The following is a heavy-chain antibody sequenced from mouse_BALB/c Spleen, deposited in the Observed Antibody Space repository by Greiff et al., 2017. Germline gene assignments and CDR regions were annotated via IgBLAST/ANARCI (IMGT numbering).Heavy chain of an antibody. CDR3: ARLTGTRYYFDY. D-gene: IGHD4-1*01. Sequence: EVQLVESGGGLVQPGGSRKLSCAASGFTFSDYGMAWVRQAPGKGPEWVAFISNLAYSIYYADTVTGRFTISRENAKNTLYLEMSSLRSEDTAMYYCARLTGTRYYFDYWGQGTTLTVSS. CDR1: GFTFSDYG. CDR2: ISNLAYSI. V-gene: IGHV5-15*02. J-gene: IGHJ2*01.